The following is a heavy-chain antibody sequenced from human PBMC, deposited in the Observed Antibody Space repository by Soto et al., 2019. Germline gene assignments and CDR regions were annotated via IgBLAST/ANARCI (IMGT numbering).Heavy chain of an antibody. D-gene: IGHD3-10*01. J-gene: IGHJ4*01. CDR3: ARVSGYGSGNSVNHYLDF. CDR1: GFTFGSYW. Sequence: EVQLEESGGGLVQPGGSLRLSCAASGFTFGSYWMSWVRQAPGKGLEWLATIKWDAKEKKYVDSEKGRFTMSRDNAKNSLLLQMDSLRAEDPAVYYCARVSGYGSGNSVNHYLDFWGHGTLVTVSS. V-gene: IGHV3-7*01. CDR2: IKWDAKEK.